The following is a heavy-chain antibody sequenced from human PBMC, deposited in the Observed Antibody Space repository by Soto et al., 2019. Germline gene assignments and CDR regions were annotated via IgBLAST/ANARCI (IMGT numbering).Heavy chain of an antibody. CDR2: IFYSGST. J-gene: IGHJ4*02. CDR1: GGSIRSYY. CDR3: ARGAADTAMVDS. D-gene: IGHD5-18*01. Sequence: PSETLSLTCTVSGGSIRSYYWTWIRQPPGKGLEWLRYIFYSGSTFYNPSLKSRVTISIHTSKSQFSLQLTSVTAADTAVYYCARGAADTAMVDSWGQGTLVTVSS. V-gene: IGHV4-59*01.